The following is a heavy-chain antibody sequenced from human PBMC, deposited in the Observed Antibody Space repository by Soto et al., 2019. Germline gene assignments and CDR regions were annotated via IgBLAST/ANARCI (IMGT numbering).Heavy chain of an antibody. J-gene: IGHJ4*02. Sequence: ASVKVSCKASGYTFTSYYMHWVRQAPGQGLEWMGIINPSGGSTSYAQKFQGRVTMTADKSTSTAYMELRSLRSEDTAFYYCATSYGSGYRAFDYWGQGALVTVSS. CDR1: GYTFTSYY. CDR3: ATSYGSGYRAFDY. V-gene: IGHV1-46*01. CDR2: INPSGGST. D-gene: IGHD3-10*01.